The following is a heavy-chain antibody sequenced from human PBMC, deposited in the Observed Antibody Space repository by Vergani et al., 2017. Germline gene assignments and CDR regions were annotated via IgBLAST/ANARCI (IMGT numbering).Heavy chain of an antibody. CDR3: ARGEGSGWYEYYNWSDS. V-gene: IGHV1-69*02. J-gene: IGHJ5*01. CDR1: GGTFSSYT. CDR2: IIAILGMA. Sequence: QVQLVQSGAEVKKPGSSVKVSCKASGGTFSSYTISWVRQAPGQGLEWMGRIIAILGMANYAQKFQGRVTITADKSTSTAYMELSSLRSEDTAVYYCARGEGSGWYEYYNWSDSWGQGTLVTVSS. D-gene: IGHD6-19*01.